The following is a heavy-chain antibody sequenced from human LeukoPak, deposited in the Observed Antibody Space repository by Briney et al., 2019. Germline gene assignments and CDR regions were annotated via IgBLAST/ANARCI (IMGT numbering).Heavy chain of an antibody. V-gene: IGHV4-39*07. CDR3: ARSQGPYGVFDI. J-gene: IGHJ3*02. D-gene: IGHD4-17*01. Sequence: PSETLSLTCTVSGGSISSSSYYWAWIRQPPGKGLEWIGEIYHSGSTYYNPSLKSRVTISVDTSKNQFSLKLSSVTAADTAVYYCARSQGPYGVFDIWGQGTMVTVSS. CDR1: GGSISSSSYY. CDR2: IYHSGST.